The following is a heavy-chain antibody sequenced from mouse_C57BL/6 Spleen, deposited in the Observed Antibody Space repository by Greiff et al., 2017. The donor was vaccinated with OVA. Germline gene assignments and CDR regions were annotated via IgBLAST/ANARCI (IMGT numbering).Heavy chain of an antibody. CDR3: ARGDDYDWFAY. J-gene: IGHJ3*01. Sequence: EVKLMESGGGLVKPGGSLKLSCAASGFTFSSYAMSWVRQTPEKRLEWVATISDGGSYTYYPDNVKGRFTISRDNAKNNLYLQMSHLKSEDTAMYYCARGDDYDWFAYWGQGTLVTVSA. V-gene: IGHV5-4*03. D-gene: IGHD2-4*01. CDR2: ISDGGSYT. CDR1: GFTFSSYA.